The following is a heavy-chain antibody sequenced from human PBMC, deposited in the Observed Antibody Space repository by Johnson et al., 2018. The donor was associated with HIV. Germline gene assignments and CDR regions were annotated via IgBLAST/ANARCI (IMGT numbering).Heavy chain of an antibody. CDR1: GFTVSSNY. D-gene: IGHD3-22*01. J-gene: IGHJ3*02. CDR3: ARDTTMIVVSDAFDI. Sequence: VQLVESEGGLVQPGGSLRLSCAASGFTVSSNYMSWVRQAPGKGLEWVSVIYSGGSTYYADSVEGRFTIASDNSKNTLYLQMNSLKAEDKALYYCARDTTMIVVSDAFDIWGQGTMVTVSS. CDR2: IYSGGST. V-gene: IGHV3-66*01.